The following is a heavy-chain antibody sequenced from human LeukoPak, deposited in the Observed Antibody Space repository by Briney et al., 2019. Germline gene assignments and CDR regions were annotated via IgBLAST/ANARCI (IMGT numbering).Heavy chain of an antibody. CDR2: IYYSGST. D-gene: IGHD3-10*02. CDR3: ARAIVRGVELDY. V-gene: IGHV4-61*01. J-gene: IGHJ4*02. Sequence: SETLSLTCTVSGGSVSSRSYYWIWIRQPPGKGLEWIGYIYYSGSTNYNPSLKSRVSISVDTTKNQFSLSLTSVTAADTAVYFCARAIVRGVELDYWGQGILLTVSS. CDR1: GGSVSSRSYY.